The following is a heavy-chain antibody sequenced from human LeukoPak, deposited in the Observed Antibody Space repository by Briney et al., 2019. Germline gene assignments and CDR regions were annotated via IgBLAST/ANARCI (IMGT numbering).Heavy chain of an antibody. CDR3: AKGGPIVIVPAAIRGGSLDY. CDR1: GFTFSSYG. CDR2: ISYDGSNK. V-gene: IGHV3-30*18. Sequence: PGTSLRLSCAASGFTFSSYGMHWVRQAPGKWLEWVAVISYDGSNKYYADSVKGRFTISRDNSKNTLYLQMNSLRAEDTAVYYCAKGGPIVIVPAAIRGGSLDYWGQGTLVTVSS. D-gene: IGHD2-2*02. J-gene: IGHJ4*02.